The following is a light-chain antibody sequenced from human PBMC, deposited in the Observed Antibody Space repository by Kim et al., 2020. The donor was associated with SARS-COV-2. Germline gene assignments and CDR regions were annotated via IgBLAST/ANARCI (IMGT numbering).Light chain of an antibody. CDR2: EDN. Sequence: KPVNISGTRSGGSNAGNYVQWYQQRPGSAPTTVIYEDNQRPSGVPDRFSGSIDSSSNSASLTISGLKTEDEADYYCQSYDSSNYVFGTGTKVTVL. V-gene: IGLV6-57*03. J-gene: IGLJ1*01. CDR3: QSYDSSNYV. CDR1: GGSNAGNY.